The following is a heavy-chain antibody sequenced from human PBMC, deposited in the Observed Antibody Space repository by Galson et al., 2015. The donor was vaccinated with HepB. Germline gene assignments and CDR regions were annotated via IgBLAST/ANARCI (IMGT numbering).Heavy chain of an antibody. D-gene: IGHD2-21*01. Sequence: SLTCTVSGGSTNSGDYYWTWIRQPPGKGLEWIGYICYSGTFYYNPSLQSRVAISLDTSKNQFSLRLNSVTAADTAVYYCARYVGDLNGSQHMDVWGEGTTVTVSS. V-gene: IGHV4-30-4*01. CDR3: ARYVGDLNGSQHMDV. CDR2: ICYSGTF. CDR1: GGSTNSGDYY. J-gene: IGHJ6*03.